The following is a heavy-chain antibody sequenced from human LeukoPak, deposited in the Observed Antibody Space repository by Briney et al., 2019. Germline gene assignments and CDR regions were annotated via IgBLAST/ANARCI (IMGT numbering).Heavy chain of an antibody. Sequence: GGSLRLSCAASGFTFTNYAMSWVRQAPGKGLEWVSSISGRGGTTYYADSVKGRFTISRDNAKNSVYLQMSSLRDEDTAVYYCARDRGYFSYWGQGTLVTVSS. D-gene: IGHD2-15*01. CDR2: ISGRGGTT. J-gene: IGHJ4*02. V-gene: IGHV3-23*01. CDR1: GFTFTNYA. CDR3: ARDRGYFSY.